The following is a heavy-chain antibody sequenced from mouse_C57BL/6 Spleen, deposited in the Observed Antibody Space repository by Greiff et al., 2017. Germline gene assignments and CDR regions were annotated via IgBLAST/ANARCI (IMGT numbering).Heavy chain of an antibody. V-gene: IGHV5-4*01. J-gene: IGHJ4*01. CDR3: ARDLRYRMDY. D-gene: IGHD1-1*01. Sequence: EVKLVESGGGLVKPGGSLKLSCAASGFTFSSYAMSWVRQTPEKRLEWVATISDGGSYTYYPDNVKGRFTISRDNAKNNLYLQMSHLKSEDTAMYYCARDLRYRMDYWGQGTSVTVSS. CDR2: ISDGGSYT. CDR1: GFTFSSYA.